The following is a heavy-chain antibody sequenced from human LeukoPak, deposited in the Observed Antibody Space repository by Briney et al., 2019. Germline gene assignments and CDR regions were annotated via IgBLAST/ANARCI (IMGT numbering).Heavy chain of an antibody. CDR2: ISSSSNTI. D-gene: IGHD3-10*01. CDR1: GFTFSSYS. CDR3: ARDSYGSGSYPDAFDI. V-gene: IGHV3-48*01. J-gene: IGHJ3*02. Sequence: GGSLRLSCAASGFTFSSYSMNWVRQAPGKGLEWVSYISSSSNTIYYADSVKGRFTISRDNAKNSLYLQMNSLRAEDTAVYYCARDSYGSGSYPDAFDIWGQGTMVTVSS.